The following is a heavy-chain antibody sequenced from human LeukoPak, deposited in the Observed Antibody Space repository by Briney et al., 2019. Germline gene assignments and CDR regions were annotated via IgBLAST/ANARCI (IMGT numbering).Heavy chain of an antibody. V-gene: IGHV3-23*01. Sequence: GGSLRLSCAASVFTFNNYVMSWVRHAPGKGVEWVSGISSGDVSTYYADSVKRRFTISRDNSKATLFLQMNSLRVDDSAVYYCARSFGLDYWGQGALVTVSS. D-gene: IGHD2/OR15-2a*01. J-gene: IGHJ4*02. CDR3: ARSFGLDY. CDR1: VFTFNNYV. CDR2: ISSGDVST.